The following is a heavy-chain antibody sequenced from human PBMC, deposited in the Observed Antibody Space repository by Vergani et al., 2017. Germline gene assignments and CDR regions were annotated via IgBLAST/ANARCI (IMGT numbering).Heavy chain of an antibody. J-gene: IGHJ4*02. CDR3: AREDGRYSGDETVHLDY. V-gene: IGHV1-69*04. CDR2: IIPILGIA. Sequence: QVQLVQSGAEVKKPGSSVKVSCKAPGGTFSSYAISWVRQAPGQGLEWMGRIIPILGIANYAQKFQGRVTITAGKSTSTAYMELSSLRSEDTAVYYCAREDGRYSGDETVHLDYWGQGTLVTVSS. D-gene: IGHD5-12*01. CDR1: GGTFSSYA.